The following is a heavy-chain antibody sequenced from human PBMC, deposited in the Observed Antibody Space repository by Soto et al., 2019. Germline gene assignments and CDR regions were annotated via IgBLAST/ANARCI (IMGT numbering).Heavy chain of an antibody. CDR2: ISGSGGST. CDR1: GFTFSSYA. J-gene: IGHJ4*02. Sequence: PGGSLRLSCAASGFTFSSYAMSWVRQAPGKGLEWVSAISGSGGSTYYADSVKGRFTISRDNSKNTLYLQMNSLRAEDTAVYYCAKLPDIVVVVAAPMYFDYWGQGTLVTVSS. V-gene: IGHV3-23*01. CDR3: AKLPDIVVVVAAPMYFDY. D-gene: IGHD2-15*01.